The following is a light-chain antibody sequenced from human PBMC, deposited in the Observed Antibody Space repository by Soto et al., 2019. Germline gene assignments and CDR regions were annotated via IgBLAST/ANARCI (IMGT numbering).Light chain of an antibody. CDR2: GAS. V-gene: IGKV3-20*01. CDR3: QQYGRSPFT. J-gene: IGKJ3*01. CDR1: QSVSSSY. Sequence: ALTQFPGTLSSSPGERATLSCRASQSVSSSYLAWYQQKPGQAPRPLIYGASSRATGIPDRFSGSGSGTDFTLTSNRLEPEDFAVYYCQQYGRSPFTFGPGTKVDIK.